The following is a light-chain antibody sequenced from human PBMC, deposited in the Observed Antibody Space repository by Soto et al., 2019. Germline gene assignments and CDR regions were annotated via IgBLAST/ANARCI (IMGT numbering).Light chain of an antibody. CDR3: QSYDSSLSGSV. J-gene: IGLJ2*01. CDR2: GNS. CDR1: SSNIGAGYD. Sequence: QSVLTQPPSVSGASGQRVTISCTGSSSNIGAGYDVHWYQQFPGTAPKLLIYGNSNRPSGVPDRFSGSKSGTSASLAITGLQAEDEADYYCQSYDSSLSGSVFGGGTKVTVL. V-gene: IGLV1-40*01.